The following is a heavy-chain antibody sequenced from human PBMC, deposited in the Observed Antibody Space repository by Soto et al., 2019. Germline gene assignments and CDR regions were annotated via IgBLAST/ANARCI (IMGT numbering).Heavy chain of an antibody. CDR3: ARGVGSSGWYSDYYYGMDV. Sequence: QVQLQQWGAGLLKPSETLSLTCAVYGGSFSGYYWSWIHQPPGKGLEWIGEINHSGSTNYNPSLKSRVTISVDTSKNQFSLKLSSVTAADTAVYYCARGVGSSGWYSDYYYGMDVWGQGTTVTVSS. CDR1: GGSFSGYY. V-gene: IGHV4-34*01. CDR2: INHSGST. J-gene: IGHJ6*02. D-gene: IGHD6-19*01.